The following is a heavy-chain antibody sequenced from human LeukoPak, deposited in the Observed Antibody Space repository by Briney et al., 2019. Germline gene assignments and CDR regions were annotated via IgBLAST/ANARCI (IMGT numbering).Heavy chain of an antibody. D-gene: IGHD3-22*01. J-gene: IGHJ4*02. CDR2: IYYSGTT. Sequence: SETLSLICTVSGGSISTNSWIWIRQPPGKGLEWIGYIYYSGTTNYNPSLKSRVTISVDTSKNQFSLKLSSVTAADTAIYYCARGAYDSSGHYYYFDYWGQGTLVTVSS. CDR1: GGSISTNS. CDR3: ARGAYDSSGHYYYFDY. V-gene: IGHV4-59*01.